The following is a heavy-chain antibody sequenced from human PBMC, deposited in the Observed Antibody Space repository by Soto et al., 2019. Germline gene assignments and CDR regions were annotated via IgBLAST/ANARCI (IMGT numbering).Heavy chain of an antibody. CDR1: GGSISNSRYY. CDR3: AREGALPTAGNGEYYYYGMDV. Sequence: SETLSLTCTVSGGSISNSRYYWAWIRQPPGKGLDWIGSIYYSGDTSYNPSLKSRVTISIDTSKNQFSLKLSSVTAADTAFYYCAREGALPTAGNGEYYYYGMDVWGQGTTVTVSS. CDR2: IYYSGDT. J-gene: IGHJ6*02. V-gene: IGHV4-39*07. D-gene: IGHD1-26*01.